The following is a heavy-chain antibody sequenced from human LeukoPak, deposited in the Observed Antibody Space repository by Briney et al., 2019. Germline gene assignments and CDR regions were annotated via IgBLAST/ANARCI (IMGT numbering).Heavy chain of an antibody. CDR2: IIPIFGTA. Sequence: SVKVSCKASGGTFSSYAISWVRQAPGQGLQWMGRIIPIFGTANYAQKFQGRVTITTDESTSTAYMELSSLRSENTAVYYCAREEWEPPVAFDIWGQGTMVTVSS. CDR3: AREEWEPPVAFDI. CDR1: GGTFSSYA. D-gene: IGHD1-26*01. J-gene: IGHJ3*02. V-gene: IGHV1-69*05.